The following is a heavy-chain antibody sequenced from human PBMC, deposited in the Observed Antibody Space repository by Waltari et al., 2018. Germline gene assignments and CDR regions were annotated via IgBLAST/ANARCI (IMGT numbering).Heavy chain of an antibody. CDR1: GGSISSYY. D-gene: IGHD3-22*01. CDR2: IYYSGST. V-gene: IGHV4-59*01. Sequence: QVQLQESGPGLVKPSETLSLTCTVSGGSISSYYWSWIRQPPGKGLEWIGYIYYSGSTNYNPSLKSRVTISVDTSKNQFSLKLSSVTAADTAVYYCARAGSSGSEFDYWGQGTLVTVSS. CDR3: ARAGSSGSEFDY. J-gene: IGHJ4*02.